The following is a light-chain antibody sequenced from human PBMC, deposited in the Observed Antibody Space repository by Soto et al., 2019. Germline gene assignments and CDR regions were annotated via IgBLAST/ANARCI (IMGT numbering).Light chain of an antibody. Sequence: IPMTQSPSTLSASVGDRVTITCRASQSISKLLAWYQQKPGKAPKLLIYDASTLESGVPSRFSGSGSGTEFTLTINTLQPDDFATYYCQQYDSFSLTFGPGTTLDIK. CDR1: QSISKL. CDR3: QQYDSFSLT. CDR2: DAS. J-gene: IGKJ3*01. V-gene: IGKV1-5*01.